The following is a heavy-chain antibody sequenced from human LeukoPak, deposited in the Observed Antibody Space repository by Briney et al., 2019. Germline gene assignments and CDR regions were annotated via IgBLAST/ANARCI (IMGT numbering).Heavy chain of an antibody. V-gene: IGHV3-74*01. Sequence: PGGSLRLSCAASGLMFNGYWMHWFRQVPGKGLVWVSETNPGGNKKNYADSVWGRFTVSRDNAKDTVYLQMDRVSVGDTAVYYCARGTVGAPGFDYWGQGTLVSVSS. CDR3: ARGTVGAPGFDY. CDR1: GLMFNGYW. J-gene: IGHJ4*02. D-gene: IGHD6-13*01. CDR2: TNPGGNKK.